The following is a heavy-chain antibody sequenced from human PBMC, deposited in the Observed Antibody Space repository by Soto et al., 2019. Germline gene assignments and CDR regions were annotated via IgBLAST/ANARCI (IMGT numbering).Heavy chain of an antibody. V-gene: IGHV4-34*01. D-gene: IGHD3-22*01. CDR3: ASLHYYDSSGANYYFDY. CDR2: INHSGST. Sequence: SETLSLTCAFYGWSFSGYYWSLIRQPTGKGLEWIGEINHSGSTNYNPSLKSRVTISVDTSKSQFSLKLSSVTAADTAVYYCASLHYYDSSGANYYFDYWGQGTLVTVSS. J-gene: IGHJ4*02. CDR1: GWSFSGYY.